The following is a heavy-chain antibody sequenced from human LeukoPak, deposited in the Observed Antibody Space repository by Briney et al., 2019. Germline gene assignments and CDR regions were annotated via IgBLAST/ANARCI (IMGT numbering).Heavy chain of an antibody. V-gene: IGHV3-23*01. CDR3: AKGCSGGSCYYDY. CDR1: GFTFSSYA. J-gene: IGHJ4*02. CDR2: ISGSGGST. Sequence: QPGGSLRLSCAASGFTFSSYAMSWVRQAPGKGMEWVSAISGSGGSTYYADCVKGRFTISRDNSKNTLYLQMDSLRAEDTAVYYCAKGCSGGSCYYDYWGQGTLVTVSS. D-gene: IGHD2-15*01.